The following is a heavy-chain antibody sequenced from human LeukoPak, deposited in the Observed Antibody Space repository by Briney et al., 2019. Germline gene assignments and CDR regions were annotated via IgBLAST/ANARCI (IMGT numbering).Heavy chain of an antibody. Sequence: SETLSLTCAVYGGSFSGYYWSWIRQPPGKGLEWMGEINHSGSTNYNPALKSRVTISVDPSKTQFSPKLSSVTAADTAVYYCARVRDFWSGSPHFDYWGQGTLVTVS. J-gene: IGHJ4*02. CDR3: ARVRDFWSGSPHFDY. CDR2: INHSGST. V-gene: IGHV4-34*01. CDR1: GGSFSGYY. D-gene: IGHD3-3*01.